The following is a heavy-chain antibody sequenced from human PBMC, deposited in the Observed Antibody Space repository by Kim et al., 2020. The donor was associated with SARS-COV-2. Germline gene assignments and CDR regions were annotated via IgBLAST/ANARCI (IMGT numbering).Heavy chain of an antibody. V-gene: IGHV3-23*01. Sequence: GGSLRLSCAASGFTFSSYAMSWVRQAPGKGLEWVSAISGSGGSTYYADSVKGRFTISRDNSKNTLYLQMNSLRAEDTAVYYCAKDLSSVWFGELSGNPGYWGQGTLVTVSS. J-gene: IGHJ4*02. CDR3: AKDLSSVWFGELSGNPGY. D-gene: IGHD3-10*01. CDR1: GFTFSSYA. CDR2: ISGSGGST.